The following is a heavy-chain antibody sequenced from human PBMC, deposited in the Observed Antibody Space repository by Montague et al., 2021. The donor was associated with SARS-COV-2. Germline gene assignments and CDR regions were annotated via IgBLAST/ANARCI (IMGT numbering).Heavy chain of an antibody. CDR1: GGSINNGGYY. V-gene: IGHV4-31*03. J-gene: IGHJ5*02. Sequence: TLSLTCTVSGGSINNGGYYWNWIRQHPGKGLEWIGYIYNSGTTSYSPSLRSRVTISLDTSKNLFSLKVRSVSAADTAVYYCARTVVYSGFDYSWFDPWGQGILVTVSS. CDR3: ARTVVYSGFDYSWFDP. CDR2: IYNSGTT. D-gene: IGHD5-12*01.